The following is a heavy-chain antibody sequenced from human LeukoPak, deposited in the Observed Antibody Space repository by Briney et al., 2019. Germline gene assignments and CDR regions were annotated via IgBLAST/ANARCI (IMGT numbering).Heavy chain of an antibody. D-gene: IGHD2-2*01. CDR3: ARDGEVPAAWTWDY. CDR2: ISAYNGST. Sequence: ASVKVSCKASGYTFTSYGISWVRQAPGQGLEWMGWISAYNGSTNYAQKLQGRVTMTTDTSTSTAYMELRSLRSDDTAVYYCARDGEVPAAWTWDYWGQGTLVTVSS. J-gene: IGHJ4*02. CDR1: GYTFTSYG. V-gene: IGHV1-18*01.